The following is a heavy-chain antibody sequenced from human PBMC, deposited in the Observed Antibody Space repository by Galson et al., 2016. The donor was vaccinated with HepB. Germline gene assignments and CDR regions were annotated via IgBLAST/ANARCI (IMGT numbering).Heavy chain of an antibody. CDR2: VWFDETTN. D-gene: IGHD5-24*01. CDR3: AKDPGRDGGMDV. Sequence: SLRLSCAVSGFTLEKYGVHWVRQAPGKGLDWVAVVWFDETTNYYADSVKGRFTISRDNSKNTVYLHMNSLRAEDTAVYYCAKDPGRDGGMDVWGQGTTVTVFS. CDR1: GFTLEKYG. V-gene: IGHV3-33*06. J-gene: IGHJ6*02.